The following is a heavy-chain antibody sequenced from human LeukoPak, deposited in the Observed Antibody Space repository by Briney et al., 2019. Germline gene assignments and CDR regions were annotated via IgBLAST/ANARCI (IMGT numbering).Heavy chain of an antibody. D-gene: IGHD3-16*02. J-gene: IGHJ4*02. CDR3: TRDHNRRLGELSLLDY. CDR1: GFTFRSYA. V-gene: IGHV3-30*04. CDR2: ISFDGSNK. Sequence: PGRSLRLSCAASGFTFRSYAMHWVRQAPGKGLEWVAVISFDGSNKYYADSVKGRFTISRDNSKNTLYLQMDRQRVEDTAVYYCTRDHNRRLGELSLLDYWGQGTVVTVSS.